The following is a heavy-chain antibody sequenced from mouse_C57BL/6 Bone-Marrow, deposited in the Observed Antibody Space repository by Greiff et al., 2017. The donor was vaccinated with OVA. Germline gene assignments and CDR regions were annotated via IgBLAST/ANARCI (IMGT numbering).Heavy chain of an antibody. V-gene: IGHV1-81*01. CDR2: IYPRSGNT. D-gene: IGHD4-1*01. Sequence: ESGAELARPGASVKLSCKASGYTFTSYGISWVKQRTGQGLEWIGEIYPRSGNTYYNEKFKGKATLTADKSSSTAYMELRSLTSEDSAVYFCARSNWGFSAWFAYWGQGTLVTVSA. CDR3: ARSNWGFSAWFAY. CDR1: GYTFTSYG. J-gene: IGHJ3*01.